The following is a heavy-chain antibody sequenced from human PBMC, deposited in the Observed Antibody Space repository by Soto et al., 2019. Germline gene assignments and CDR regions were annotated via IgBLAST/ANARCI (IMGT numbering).Heavy chain of an antibody. CDR2: IYYSGST. J-gene: IGHJ4*02. V-gene: IGHV4-59*01. CDR1: GGSISRDY. CDR3: ARGRRGDYYDICGYYSSLYYIDS. Sequence: PSETLSLTCTVSGGSISRDYWCWIRQPPGKGLEWIGYIYYSGSTNYNPSLKSRVTISVDTSKNQFSLKLSSVTAADTAVYYCARGRRGDYYDICGYYSSLYYIDSWGQRTLVTVS. D-gene: IGHD3-22*01.